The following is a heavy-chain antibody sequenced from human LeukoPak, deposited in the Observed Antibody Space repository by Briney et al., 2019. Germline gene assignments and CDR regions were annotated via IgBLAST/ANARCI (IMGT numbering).Heavy chain of an antibody. CDR3: ARITMVRGVIITDTDY. D-gene: IGHD3-10*01. J-gene: IGHJ4*02. CDR2: ISAYNGNT. CDR1: GYTFTSYA. V-gene: IGHV1-18*01. Sequence: ASVKVSCKASGYTFTSYAMHWVRQAPGQRPEWMGWISAYNGNTNYAQKLQGRVTMTTDTSTSTAYMELRSLRSDDTAVYYCARITMVRGVIITDTDYWGQGTLVTVSS.